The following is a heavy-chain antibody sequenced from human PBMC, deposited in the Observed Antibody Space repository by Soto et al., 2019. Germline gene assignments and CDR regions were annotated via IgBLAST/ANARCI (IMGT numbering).Heavy chain of an antibody. Sequence: QVQLAESGGGVVQPGRSLRLSCAASGFTFSSYGMHWVRQAPGKGLEGVAVISYDGSKKYYGDSVKGRFTISQDNAKNTLYLQMNSLRAEDTAVYYCAIDPCPFLEWLRGVHFFDFGGQGTLVTVSS. CDR3: AIDPCPFLEWLRGVHFFDF. D-gene: IGHD3-3*02. V-gene: IGHV3-30*03. CDR1: GFTFSSYG. CDR2: ISYDGSKK. J-gene: IGHJ4*02.